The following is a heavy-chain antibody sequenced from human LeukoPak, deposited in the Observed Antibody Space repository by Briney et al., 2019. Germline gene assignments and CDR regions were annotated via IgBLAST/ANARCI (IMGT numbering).Heavy chain of an antibody. CDR1: GFTFSSYG. Sequence: GRSLRLSCAASGFTFSSYGMHWVRQAPGKGLEWVAVISYDGSNKYYADSVKGRFTISRDNSKNTLYLQMNSLRAEDTAVYYCASSPLLDYYDSSGYYDYWGQGTLVTVSS. CDR2: ISYDGSNK. V-gene: IGHV3-30*03. J-gene: IGHJ4*02. D-gene: IGHD3-22*01. CDR3: ASSPLLDYYDSSGYYDY.